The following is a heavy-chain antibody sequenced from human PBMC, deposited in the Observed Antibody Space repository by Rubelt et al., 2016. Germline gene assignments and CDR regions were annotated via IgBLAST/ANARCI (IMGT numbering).Heavy chain of an antibody. CDR2: INTDGSTT. CDR3: ARDYSVRFRFVTHYYGMDV. Sequence: EVQLVESGGGLVQPGGSLRLSCAASGFTVSSNYMSWVRQAPGKGLVWVSRINTDGSTTSYADSVKGRLTISRDNAKNTLYLQMNSLRVEDTAVYYCARDYSVRFRFVTHYYGMDVWGLGTTVTVSS. CDR1: GFTVSSNY. J-gene: IGHJ6*02. V-gene: IGHV3-74*01. D-gene: IGHD3-10*01.